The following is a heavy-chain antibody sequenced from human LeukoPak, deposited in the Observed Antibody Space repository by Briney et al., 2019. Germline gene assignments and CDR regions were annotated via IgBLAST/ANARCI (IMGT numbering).Heavy chain of an antibody. Sequence: SGTLSLTCTISGGSISSSSSYWGWIRQPPGKGLECIGSIYYSGRTYYNPSLKSRVTISVDTSKNHFSLKLTSVTAADTAVYYCARYVPVKTGPTRASFDYWGQGILVTVSS. CDR3: ARYVPVKTGPTRASFDY. CDR1: GGSISSSSSY. D-gene: IGHD1-1*01. J-gene: IGHJ4*02. V-gene: IGHV4-39*02. CDR2: IYYSGRT.